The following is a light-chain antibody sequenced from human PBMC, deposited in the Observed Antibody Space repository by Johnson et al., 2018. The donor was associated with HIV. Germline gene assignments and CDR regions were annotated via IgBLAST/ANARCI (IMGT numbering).Light chain of an antibody. CDR3: GTWDSSLSAGGV. V-gene: IGLV1-51*01. Sequence: QSVLTQPPSVSAAPGQKVTISCSGSSSNIGNNYVSWYQQLPGTAPKLVIYDNNKRPSGIPDRFTGSKSGTSATLGITGLRTRDEAADYCGTWDSSLSAGGVFGTGTKVTVL. J-gene: IGLJ1*01. CDR2: DNN. CDR1: SSNIGNNY.